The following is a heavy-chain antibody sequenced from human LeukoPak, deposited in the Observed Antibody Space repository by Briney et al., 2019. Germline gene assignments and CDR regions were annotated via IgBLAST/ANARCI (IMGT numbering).Heavy chain of an antibody. Sequence: GGSLRLSCAASGFTFGSHAISWVRQAPGKALEWVSGISGGGDNTLYAASVKGRFTISRDNYKNTVHLQMSGLRAEDTAVYYCVFYDSSGFYYGRLRYWGQGTLVTVSS. D-gene: IGHD3-22*01. V-gene: IGHV3-23*01. J-gene: IGHJ4*02. CDR3: VFYDSSGFYYGRLRY. CDR1: GFTFGSHA. CDR2: ISGGGDNT.